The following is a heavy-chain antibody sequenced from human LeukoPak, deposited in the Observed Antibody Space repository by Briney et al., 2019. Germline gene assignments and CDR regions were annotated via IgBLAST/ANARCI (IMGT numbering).Heavy chain of an antibody. D-gene: IGHD4-23*01. Sequence: PGGSLRLSCAASGFTVRSNYMSWVRQAPGKGLEWVSEIYSDASTYYAASVKGRFSISRDNSKNTVYLQMNSLRAEDTAVYYCAKDRAIGGRFPLIFDYWGQGTLVTVSS. CDR2: IYSDAST. J-gene: IGHJ4*02. CDR3: AKDRAIGGRFPLIFDY. CDR1: GFTVRSNY. V-gene: IGHV3-53*01.